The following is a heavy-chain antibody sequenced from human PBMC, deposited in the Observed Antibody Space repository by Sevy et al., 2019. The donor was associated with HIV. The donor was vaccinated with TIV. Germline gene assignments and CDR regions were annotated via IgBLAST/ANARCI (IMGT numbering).Heavy chain of an antibody. CDR3: ARVSYSSGWGGRFDY. Sequence: GGSLRLSCTASGFTFSSYSMNWVRQAPGKGLEWVSYISSSSSTIYYADSVKGRFTISRDNAKNSLYLQMNSLRDEDTAVYYCARVSYSSGWGGRFDYWGQGTLVTVSS. CDR2: ISSSSSTI. D-gene: IGHD6-19*01. V-gene: IGHV3-48*02. J-gene: IGHJ4*02. CDR1: GFTFSSYS.